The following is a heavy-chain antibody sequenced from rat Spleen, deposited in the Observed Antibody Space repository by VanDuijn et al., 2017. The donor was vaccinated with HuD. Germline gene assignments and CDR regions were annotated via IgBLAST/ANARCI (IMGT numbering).Heavy chain of an antibody. CDR3: VRHGYTRYYFDY. D-gene: IGHD1-9*01. CDR1: RFTFSDYN. V-gene: IGHV5S10*01. Sequence: EVQLVESGGGLVQPGRSLKLSCAASRFTFSDYNMAWVRQAPTKGLEWVATISSDGGRNFYRDSVKGRFTISRDNAKSSLYLQMDSLRSEDTASYYCVRHGYTRYYFDYWGQGVMVTVSS. J-gene: IGHJ2*01. CDR2: ISSDGGRN.